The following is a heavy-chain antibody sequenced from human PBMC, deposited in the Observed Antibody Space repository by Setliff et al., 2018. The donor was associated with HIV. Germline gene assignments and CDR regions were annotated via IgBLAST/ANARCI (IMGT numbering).Heavy chain of an antibody. D-gene: IGHD3-10*01. Sequence: SETLSLTCGISDYSITSGYYWSWIRQPPGKGLEWIGEINHSGSTNYNPSLKSRVTMSVDKSKNQFSLRLSSVTAADTAVYYCARRIDNSGSLPAKNWFDTWGQGRLVTVSS. J-gene: IGHJ5*02. V-gene: IGHV4-34*10. CDR2: INHSGST. CDR3: ARRIDNSGSLPAKNWFDT. CDR1: DYSITSGYY.